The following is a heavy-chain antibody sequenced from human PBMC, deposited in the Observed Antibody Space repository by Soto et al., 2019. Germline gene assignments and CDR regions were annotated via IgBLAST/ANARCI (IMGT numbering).Heavy chain of an antibody. CDR3: ARVGYDFWSGYYTGFDY. CDR2: IKQDGSEK. D-gene: IGHD3-3*01. Sequence: PGGSLRLSCAASGFTFSSYWMIFCRHSPFKWLEWVANIKQDGSEKYYVDSVKGRFTISRDNAKNSLYLQMNSLRAEDTAVYYCARVGYDFWSGYYTGFDYWGQGTLVTVSS. CDR1: GFTFSSYW. J-gene: IGHJ4*02. V-gene: IGHV3-7*04.